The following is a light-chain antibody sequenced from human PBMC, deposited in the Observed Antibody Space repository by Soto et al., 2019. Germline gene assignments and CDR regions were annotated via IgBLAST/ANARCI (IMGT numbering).Light chain of an antibody. CDR2: GAS. V-gene: IGKV3-20*01. J-gene: IGKJ1*01. CDR3: QQYGSSRWT. Sequence: EIVLTQSPGTLSLSPGERVTLSCRASQSVSSNSVAWYQQNPGQAPRLLIYGASSRATGIPDRFSGSGSGTDFTLTISRLEPEDFAVYYCQQYGSSRWTFGQGTKVEIK. CDR1: QSVSSNS.